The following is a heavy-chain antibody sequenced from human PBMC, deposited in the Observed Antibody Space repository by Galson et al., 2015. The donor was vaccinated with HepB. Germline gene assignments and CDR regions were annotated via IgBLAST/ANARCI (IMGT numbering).Heavy chain of an antibody. J-gene: IGHJ4*02. CDR1: GYTFTPSA. D-gene: IGHD4-17*01. CDR2: INAGNGNT. V-gene: IGHV1-3*01. CDR3: ARGGEYFDN. Sequence: SVKVSCKASGYTFTPSAIHWVRQAPGQRLEWMGWINAGNGNTKYPQKFQGRVTIARDTSASTASMELSSLRSEDTAVYYCARGGEYFDNWGQGTLVSVSS.